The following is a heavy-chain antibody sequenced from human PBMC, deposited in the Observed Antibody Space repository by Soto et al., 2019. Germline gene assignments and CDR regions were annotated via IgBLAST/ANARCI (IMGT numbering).Heavy chain of an antibody. CDR2: ISYDGSNK. V-gene: IGHV3-30*18. CDR3: AKGDYYDTDLALDY. D-gene: IGHD3-22*01. Sequence: GVSLSLSCAAAGFTFSSFGMHWVRQAPGKGLGWVAVISYDGSNKYYADSVKGRFTISRDNSKNTLYLQMNSLRAEDTAVHYCAKGDYYDTDLALDYWGQGTLVTVSS. CDR1: GFTFSSFG. J-gene: IGHJ4*02.